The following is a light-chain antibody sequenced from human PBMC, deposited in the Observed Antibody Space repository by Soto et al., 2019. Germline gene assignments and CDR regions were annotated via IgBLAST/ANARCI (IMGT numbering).Light chain of an antibody. J-gene: IGKJ4*01. CDR1: QDISNY. V-gene: IGKV1-33*01. CDR2: DAS. Sequence: DIQMTQSTSSLSASVGDRVTITVQASQDISNYLNWYQQKPGKAPKLLIYDASNLETGVPSRFSGSGSGTDFTFTISSLQPEDIATYYCQQYDNLPLTFGGGSKVDIK. CDR3: QQYDNLPLT.